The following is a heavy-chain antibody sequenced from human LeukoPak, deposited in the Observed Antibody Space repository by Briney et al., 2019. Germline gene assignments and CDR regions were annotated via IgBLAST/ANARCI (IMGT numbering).Heavy chain of an antibody. D-gene: IGHD3-22*01. V-gene: IGHV4-4*07. CDR2: IYTSGST. Sequence: SETLSLTCTVSGGSISSYYWSWIRQPAGKGLEWIGRIYTSGSTNYNPSLKSRVTMSVDTSKNHFSLKLSSVTAADTAVYYCARELDYYDSSGPRFDPWGQGTLVTVSS. J-gene: IGHJ5*02. CDR1: GGSISSYY. CDR3: ARELDYYDSSGPRFDP.